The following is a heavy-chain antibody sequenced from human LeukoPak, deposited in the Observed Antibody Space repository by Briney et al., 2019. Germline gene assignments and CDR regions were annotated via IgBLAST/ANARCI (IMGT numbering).Heavy chain of an antibody. CDR3: ARDAAMFDSSGYYYLW. J-gene: IGHJ4*02. V-gene: IGHV1-69*13. Sequence: SVKVSCKASGGTFSRYAISWVRQAPGQGFEWMGGITPMFSTANYAQKFQGRVTITADESTTTAYMELSSLRSEDTAVYYCARDAAMFDSSGYYYLWWGQGTRVTVSP. D-gene: IGHD3-22*01. CDR2: ITPMFSTA. CDR1: GGTFSRYA.